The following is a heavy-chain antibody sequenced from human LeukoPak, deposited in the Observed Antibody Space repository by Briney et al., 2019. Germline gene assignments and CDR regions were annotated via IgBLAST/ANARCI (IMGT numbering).Heavy chain of an antibody. Sequence: ASVKVSCKASGYTFTSYGISWVRQAPGQGLEWMGWINPNSGGTNYAQKFQGRVTMTTDTSTSTAYMELRSLRSDDTAVYYCARSGYSYGHYDYWGQGTLVTVSS. D-gene: IGHD5-18*01. CDR2: INPNSGGT. CDR3: ARSGYSYGHYDY. J-gene: IGHJ4*02. V-gene: IGHV1-18*01. CDR1: GYTFTSYG.